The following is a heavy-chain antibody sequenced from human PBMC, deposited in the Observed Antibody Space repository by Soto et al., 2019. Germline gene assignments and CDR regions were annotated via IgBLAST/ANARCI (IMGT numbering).Heavy chain of an antibody. Sequence: QITLKESGPTLVNPTQTLTLTCTFSGFSLSTSGVGVGWIRQPPGKALEWLALIYWNDDKRYSPSLKSRLTITKDTSKNQVVLTMTNMDPVDTATYYCAHRLPVELLGYFDYWGQGTLVTVSS. CDR1: GFSLSTSGVG. D-gene: IGHD1-26*01. CDR3: AHRLPVELLGYFDY. J-gene: IGHJ4*02. CDR2: IYWNDDK. V-gene: IGHV2-5*01.